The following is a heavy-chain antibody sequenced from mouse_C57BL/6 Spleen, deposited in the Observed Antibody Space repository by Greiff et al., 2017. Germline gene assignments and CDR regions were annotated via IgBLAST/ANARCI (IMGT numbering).Heavy chain of an antibody. CDR3: ARNRRGPTYAMDY. Sequence: QVQLKQPGTELVKPGASVKLSCKASGYTFTSYWMHWVKQRPGQGLEWIGNINPSNGGTNYNEKFKSKATLTVDKSSSTAYMQLSSLASEDSEVYYCARNRRGPTYAMDYWGQGTSVTFSS. D-gene: IGHD2-10*01. CDR2: INPSNGGT. V-gene: IGHV1-53*01. J-gene: IGHJ4*01. CDR1: GYTFTSYW.